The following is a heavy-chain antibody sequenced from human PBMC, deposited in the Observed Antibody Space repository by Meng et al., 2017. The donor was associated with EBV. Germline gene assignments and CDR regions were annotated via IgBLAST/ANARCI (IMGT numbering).Heavy chain of an antibody. CDR1: GFTLRSYS. CDR3: ARDRTSNRFDY. Sequence: EVQLEESGGGLVEPGESLRLSCAASGFTLRSYSMNWVRLAPGKGLEWVSSISSNSIDIYYADLVKGRFTISRDNAKNSLFLQMNSLRAEDTAVYYCARDRTSNRFDYWGQGTLVTVSS. CDR2: ISSNSIDI. D-gene: IGHD2-8*01. J-gene: IGHJ4*02. V-gene: IGHV3-21*01.